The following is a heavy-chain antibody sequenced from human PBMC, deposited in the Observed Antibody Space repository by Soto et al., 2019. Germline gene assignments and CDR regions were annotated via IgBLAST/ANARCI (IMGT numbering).Heavy chain of an antibody. CDR2: IIPIFGTA. CDR3: ARDLGRDGYTYTRDDAVDI. V-gene: IGHV1-69*13. CDR1: GGTFSSYA. J-gene: IGHJ3*02. Sequence: SVKISCKASGGTFSSYAISWVRQAPGQGLEWMGGIIPIFGTANYAQKFQGRVTITADESTSTAYMELSSLRSEDTAVYYCARDLGRDGYTYTRDDAVDIWGQGTMVTVSS. D-gene: IGHD3-16*01.